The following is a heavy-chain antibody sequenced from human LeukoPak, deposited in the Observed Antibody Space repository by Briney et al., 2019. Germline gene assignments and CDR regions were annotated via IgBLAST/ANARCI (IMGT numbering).Heavy chain of an antibody. Sequence: SETLSLTCTVSGGSISSGGHYWSWIRQHPGKGLEWIGYIYYGGNIDYNPSLKSRVTISVDTSKNQFSLKLSSVTAADTAVYYCARGLPTPGGWFDPWGQGTLVTVSS. CDR3: ARGLPTPGGWFDP. D-gene: IGHD3-10*01. J-gene: IGHJ5*02. V-gene: IGHV4-30-4*08. CDR2: IYYGGNI. CDR1: GGSISSGGHY.